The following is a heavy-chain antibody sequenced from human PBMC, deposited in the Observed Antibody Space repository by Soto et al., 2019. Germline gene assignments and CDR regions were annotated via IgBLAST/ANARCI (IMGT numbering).Heavy chain of an antibody. CDR2: IKSKTAGGTV. CDR3: TTAERGGSYYSDY. V-gene: IGHV3-15*07. D-gene: IGHD1-26*01. J-gene: IGHJ4*02. Sequence: EVQLVESGGGLVRPGESLRLSCAASGFTFTSAWINWVRQAPGKGLEWAGRIKSKTAGGTVDYGAPVKGRFTISRDDSKNTAYLQMNSLRNEDTAVYYCTTAERGGSYYSDYWGQGTRVSVSS. CDR1: GFTFTSAW.